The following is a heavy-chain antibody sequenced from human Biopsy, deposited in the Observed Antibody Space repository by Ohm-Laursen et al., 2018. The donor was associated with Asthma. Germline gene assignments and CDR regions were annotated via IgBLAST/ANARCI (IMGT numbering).Heavy chain of an antibody. Sequence: SQTLSLTCAVSGGSINSGGYSWSWIRQPPGKGLEWIGYIYHSGSTDYNPSLKSRVTISVDRSKNQFSLKLSSVTAADTAVYYCARVKDGYNFDYWGQGTLVTVSS. CDR1: GGSINSGGYS. J-gene: IGHJ4*02. V-gene: IGHV4-30-2*01. CDR2: IYHSGST. CDR3: ARVKDGYNFDY. D-gene: IGHD5-24*01.